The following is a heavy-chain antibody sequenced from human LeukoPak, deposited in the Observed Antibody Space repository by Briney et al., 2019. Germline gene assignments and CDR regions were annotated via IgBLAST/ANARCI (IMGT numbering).Heavy chain of an antibody. V-gene: IGHV1-2*02. J-gene: IGHJ4*02. D-gene: IGHD3-9*01. CDR1: GYTFTGYY. CDR2: INPNSGGT. Sequence: ASVKVSCKASGYTFTGYYMHWVRQAPGQGLEWMGWINPNSGGTNYAQKFQGRVTMTRDTSISTAYMELSRLRSDDTAAYYCARDLRYFDWSPNVYFDYWGQGTLVTVSS. CDR3: ARDLRYFDWSPNVYFDY.